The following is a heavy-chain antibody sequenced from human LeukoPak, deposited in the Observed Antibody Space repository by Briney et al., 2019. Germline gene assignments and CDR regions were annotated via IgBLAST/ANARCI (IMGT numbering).Heavy chain of an antibody. Sequence: ASVKVSCKASGYTFTSYAMHWVRQAPGQRLEWMGWINAGNGNTKYSQKFQGRVTITRDTSASTAYMELSSLRSEDTAVYYCAAQPAAGGEPFDYWGQGTLVTVSS. V-gene: IGHV1-3*01. CDR1: GYTFTSYA. CDR3: AAQPAAGGEPFDY. J-gene: IGHJ4*02. CDR2: INAGNGNT. D-gene: IGHD1-14*01.